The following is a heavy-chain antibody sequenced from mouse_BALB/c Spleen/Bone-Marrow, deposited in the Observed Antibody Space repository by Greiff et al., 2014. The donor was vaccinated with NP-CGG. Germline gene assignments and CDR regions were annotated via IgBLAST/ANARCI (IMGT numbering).Heavy chain of an antibody. CDR2: ILPGRGST. Sequence: QVQLQQPGAELTKPGASVKISCKATGYTFSSYWIEWVKQKPGHGLEWIGEILPGRGSTNYNEKFKGKATFTSDTSSNTAYMQLSSLTSEDSAVYYCARWDTTAMDYWGQGTSVTVSS. J-gene: IGHJ4*01. CDR1: GYTFSSYW. D-gene: IGHD1-1*01. V-gene: IGHV1-9*01. CDR3: ARWDTTAMDY.